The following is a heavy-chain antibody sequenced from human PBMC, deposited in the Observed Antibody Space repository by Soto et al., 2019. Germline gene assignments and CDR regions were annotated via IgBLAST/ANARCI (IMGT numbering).Heavy chain of an antibody. CDR2: IYYDGINR. CDR1: GFTFTSYG. J-gene: IGHJ4*02. V-gene: IGHV3-30*18. Sequence: QVQLVESGGGVVQPGRSLRLSCAASGFTFTSYGMHWVRQAPGKGLEWVAVIYYDGINRYYADSVKGRFTISRDNSKNTLSLQMNSLRAEGTAMYYCAKDIRTPGPIYYESVYFQPCDSWCQGTLVTVSS. D-gene: IGHD3-3*01. CDR3: AKDIRTPGPIYYESVYFQPCDS.